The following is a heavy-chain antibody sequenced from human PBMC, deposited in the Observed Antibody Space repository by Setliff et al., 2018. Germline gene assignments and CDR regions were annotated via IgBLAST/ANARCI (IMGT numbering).Heavy chain of an antibody. CDR2: IKRKTDGETT. D-gene: IGHD3-10*01. J-gene: IGHJ6*03. CDR3: MSTPSGTYSTYYYYYNMDV. Sequence: LRLSCAASGFTFSNAWMSWVRQAPGKGLEWVGQIKRKTDGETTDYAAPVKGRFIISRDDSKRTLYLQMNSLKNEDTALYYCMSTPSGTYSTYYYYYNMDVWGKGTQVTVS. CDR1: GFTFSNAW. V-gene: IGHV3-15*01.